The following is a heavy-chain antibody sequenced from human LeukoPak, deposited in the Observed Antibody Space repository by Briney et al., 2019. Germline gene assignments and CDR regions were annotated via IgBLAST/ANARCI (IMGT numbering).Heavy chain of an antibody. D-gene: IGHD2-15*01. CDR1: GFTFSSYW. CDR2: INSDGYSI. V-gene: IGHV3-74*01. J-gene: IGHJ3*02. CDR3: ARATSKGGLDI. Sequence: GGSLRLSCAASGFTFSSYWMPWVRQPQGGGLGWVSRINSDGYSISYADSVKGRFIISRDNAKNTLYLQMNSLRAEDTAVYYCARATSKGGLDIWGQGTVVTISS.